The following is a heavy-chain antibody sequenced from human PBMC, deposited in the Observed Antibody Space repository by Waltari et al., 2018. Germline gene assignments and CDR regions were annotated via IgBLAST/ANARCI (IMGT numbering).Heavy chain of an antibody. J-gene: IGHJ6*03. CDR3: AKSPRGSYPDYYYMDV. CDR2: ISGSGGST. CDR1: GFTFSSYA. D-gene: IGHD3-16*02. V-gene: IGHV3-23*04. Sequence: EVQLVESGGGLVQPGGSLRLSCAASGFTFSSYAMSWVRQAPGTGLEWVSAISGSGGSTYYADSVKGRFTISRDNSKNTLYLQMNSLRAEDTAVYYCAKSPRGSYPDYYYMDVWGKGTTVTVSS.